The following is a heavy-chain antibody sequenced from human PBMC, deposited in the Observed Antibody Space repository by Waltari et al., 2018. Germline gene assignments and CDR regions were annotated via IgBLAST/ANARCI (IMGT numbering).Heavy chain of an antibody. Sequence: QVQLVESGGGVVQPGGSLTLSCAASGFTFSNYGMHWVRQAPGKGLEWVGHTGYEGRYQYYADSVKGRFAISRDNSRYILYLQMNSLRPEDTAVYFCASKRSGSIFYFDSWGQGTLVTVSS. CDR1: GFTFSNYG. CDR3: ASKRSGSIFYFDS. V-gene: IGHV3-30*02. CDR2: TGYEGRYQ. J-gene: IGHJ4*02. D-gene: IGHD3-10*01.